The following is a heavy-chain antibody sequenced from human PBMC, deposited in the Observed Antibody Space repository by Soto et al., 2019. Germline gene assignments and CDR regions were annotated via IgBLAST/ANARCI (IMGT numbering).Heavy chain of an antibody. CDR1: GYTFTSYG. CDR2: ISAYNGNT. Sequence: GASVKVSCKASGYTFTSYGISWVRQAPGQGLEWMGWISAYNGNTNYAQKLQGRVTMTTDTSTSTAYMELRSLRSDDTAVYYCARVLIVVVPAAIYYYYYGMDVWGQGTTVTVSS. V-gene: IGHV1-18*01. CDR3: ARVLIVVVPAAIYYYYYGMDV. D-gene: IGHD2-2*01. J-gene: IGHJ6*02.